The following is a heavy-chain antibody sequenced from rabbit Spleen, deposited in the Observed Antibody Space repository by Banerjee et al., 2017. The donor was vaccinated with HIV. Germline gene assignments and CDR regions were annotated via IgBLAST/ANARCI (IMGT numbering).Heavy chain of an antibody. Sequence: QSLEESGGDLVKPGASLTLTCTASGFSFSSSYWICWVRQAPGKGLEWIGCISTASSGSTAYASWAKGRFTISKTSSTTVTLQMTSLTAADTATYFCARDLAGVIGWNFGWWGPGTLVTVS. D-gene: IGHD4-1*01. J-gene: IGHJ4*01. CDR1: GFSFSSSYW. CDR2: ISTASSGST. V-gene: IGHV1S40*01. CDR3: ARDLAGVIGWNFGW.